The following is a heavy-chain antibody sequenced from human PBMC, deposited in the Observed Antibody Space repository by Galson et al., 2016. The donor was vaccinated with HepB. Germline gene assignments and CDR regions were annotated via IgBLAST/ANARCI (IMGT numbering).Heavy chain of an antibody. J-gene: IGHJ1*01. CDR1: GDSVSSNDAI. CDR3: ARDTSTWDGLGTEYFHH. CDR2: TYYRSKWYN. Sequence: CAISGDSVSSNDAIWNWIRQSPSRGLEWLGRTYYRSKWYNHYAVSVKSRITIDPDTSRNQISLQLNSVIPEDTAVYYCARDTSTWDGLGTEYFHHWGQGTLFTDSS. V-gene: IGHV6-1*01. D-gene: IGHD2-2*01.